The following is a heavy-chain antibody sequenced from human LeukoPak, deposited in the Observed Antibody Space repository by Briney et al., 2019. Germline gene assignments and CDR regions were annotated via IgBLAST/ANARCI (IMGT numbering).Heavy chain of an antibody. CDR1: GASISKDY. J-gene: IGHJ3*01. Sequence: SETLSLTCTVSGASISKDYWAWIRQPPGKGLEWIGYVIHSDFNKANGDITNYNPSLESRVTTSRDTSQNQFSLILISVTAADTAVYYCANFQGAMRAFDVWGQGTMVTVSS. CDR2: VIHSDFNKANGDIT. CDR3: ANFQGAMRAFDV. V-gene: IGHV4-59*01.